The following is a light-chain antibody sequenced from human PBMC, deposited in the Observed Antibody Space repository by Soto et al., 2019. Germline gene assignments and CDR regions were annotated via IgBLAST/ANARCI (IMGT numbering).Light chain of an antibody. CDR2: AAS. CDR1: QSVSNW. J-gene: IGKJ1*01. CDR3: QQSYSTPRT. Sequence: GERVTITCRASQSVSNWLAWYQQKPGKAPQLLIFAASSLQSGVPSRFSGSESGTDFTLTISSLQPEDFATYYCQQSYSTPRTFGQGTKVDIK. V-gene: IGKV1-39*01.